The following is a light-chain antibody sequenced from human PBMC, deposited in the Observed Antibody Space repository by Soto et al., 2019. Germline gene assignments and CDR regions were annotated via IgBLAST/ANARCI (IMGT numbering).Light chain of an antibody. CDR1: NSNIGGNT. J-gene: IGLJ3*02. Sequence: QSVLTQPPSASGTPGQRVTISCSGSNSNIGGNTVNWYQQVPGTAPELLIYANNQRPSGVPDRFSGSKSGTSASLAISGLQSEDEADYYCVAWDDSVSWVFGGGTKVTVL. CDR3: VAWDDSVSWV. V-gene: IGLV1-44*01. CDR2: ANN.